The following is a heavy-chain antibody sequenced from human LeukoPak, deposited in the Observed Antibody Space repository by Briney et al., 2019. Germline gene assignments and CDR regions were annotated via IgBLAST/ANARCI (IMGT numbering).Heavy chain of an antibody. CDR2: TRNKANRYST. D-gene: IGHD1-26*01. CDR1: GFTFSDHY. V-gene: IGHV3-72*01. J-gene: IGHJ3*02. CDR3: ARGGSYYPFDI. Sequence: GGSLRLSCVASGFTFSDHYMDWVRQAPGKGLEWVVRTRNKANRYSTEYAASVKGRFTISRDDSQNSLYLQMNSLKPDDTAVYYCARGGSYYPFDIWGQGTMVTVSS.